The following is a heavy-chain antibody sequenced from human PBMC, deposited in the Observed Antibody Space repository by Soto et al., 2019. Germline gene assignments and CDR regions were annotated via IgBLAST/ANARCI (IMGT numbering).Heavy chain of an antibody. Sequence: XETLSLTCTVSGGSISSYYWSWIRQPPGKGLEWIGYIYYSGSTNYNPSLKSRVTISVDTSKNQFSLKLSSVTAADTAVYYCARESLVVVAATSVYYDYKAVWGKGNTVTVSS. D-gene: IGHD2-15*01. CDR1: GGSISSYY. CDR3: ARESLVVVAATSVYYDYKAV. CDR2: IYYSGST. V-gene: IGHV4-59*01. J-gene: IGHJ6*03.